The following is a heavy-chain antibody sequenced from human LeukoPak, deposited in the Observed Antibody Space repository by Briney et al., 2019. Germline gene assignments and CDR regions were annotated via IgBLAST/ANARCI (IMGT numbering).Heavy chain of an antibody. CDR3: ARGEVAAAGTALSPDY. Sequence: SVRVSCRASGDTINSYVINWVRQAPGQGLEWMGGIIPIFGATDYAQNFQGRVTITADEATSTAYMELSSLRSEDTAVYYCARGEVAAAGTALSPDYWGQGTLVTVSS. V-gene: IGHV1-69*13. D-gene: IGHD6-13*01. CDR2: IIPIFGAT. CDR1: GDTINSYV. J-gene: IGHJ4*02.